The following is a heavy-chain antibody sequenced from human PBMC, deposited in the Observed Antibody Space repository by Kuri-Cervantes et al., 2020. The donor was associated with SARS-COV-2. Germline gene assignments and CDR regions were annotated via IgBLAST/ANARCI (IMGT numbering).Heavy chain of an antibody. CDR2: MNPNSGIT. J-gene: IGHJ3*02. Sequence: ASVKVSCKASGYTFNIYDIHWVRQATGQGLEWMGWMNPNSGITGYAQKFQGRVTMTRDTSISTAYMELSRLRSDDTAVYYCARQNWVEWLLSDDAFDIWGQGTMVTVSS. CDR3: ARQNWVEWLLSDDAFDI. D-gene: IGHD3-3*01. V-gene: IGHV1-8*02. CDR1: GYTFNIYD.